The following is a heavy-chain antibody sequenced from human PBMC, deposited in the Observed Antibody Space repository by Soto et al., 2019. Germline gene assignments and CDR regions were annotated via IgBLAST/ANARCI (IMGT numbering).Heavy chain of an antibody. J-gene: IGHJ5*02. CDR2: IYWDDDK. CDR3: AHWGLGYSSSWPPNVPDP. CDR1: GFSLETSGMG. Sequence: SGPTLVNPTQTLTLTCTFSGFSLETSGMGMSWIRQPPGKALEWLALIYWDDDKRYSPSLKNRLTINKDTSKNQVVLTLTNVEAVDTATYYCAHWGLGYSSSWPPNVPDPWGQGTLVTVSS. V-gene: IGHV2-5*02. D-gene: IGHD6-13*01.